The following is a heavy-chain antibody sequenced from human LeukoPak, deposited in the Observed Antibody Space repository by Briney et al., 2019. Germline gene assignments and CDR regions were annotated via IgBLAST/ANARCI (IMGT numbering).Heavy chain of an antibody. CDR2: IYYSGST. D-gene: IGHD3-22*01. V-gene: IGHV4-59*08. CDR3: ARHVASVYYYDSSGYSHAFDI. CDR1: GGSISSYY. Sequence: PSETLSLTCTVSGGSISSYYWSWIRQPPGKGLEWIGYIYYSGSTNYNPSLKSRVTISVDTSKNQFSLKLSSVTAADTAVYYCARHVASVYYYDSSGYSHAFDIWGQGTMVTVSS. J-gene: IGHJ3*02.